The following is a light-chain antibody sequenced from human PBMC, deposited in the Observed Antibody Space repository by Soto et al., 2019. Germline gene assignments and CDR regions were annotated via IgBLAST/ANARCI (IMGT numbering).Light chain of an antibody. Sequence: EIVLTQSPGTLPLSPGEGATLSCRASQSISNTFLAWYQQRPGQAPRILIYGASRRATGIPDRFSGSGSGTDFTLTISRLEPEDVALYYCQQYYSSWTFGQGTKVEMK. CDR3: QQYYSSWT. CDR1: QSISNTF. J-gene: IGKJ1*01. V-gene: IGKV3-20*01. CDR2: GAS.